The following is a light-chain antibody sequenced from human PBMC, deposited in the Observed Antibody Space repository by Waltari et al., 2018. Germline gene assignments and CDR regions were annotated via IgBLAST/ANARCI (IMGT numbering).Light chain of an antibody. Sequence: DIQMTQSPSPLSASVGDRVTIPCRASQSISSWLAWYQQKPGKAPKHLIYKASSLESGVPSRFSGSGSGTEFTLTISILQPDDFATYYCQQYNSYQYTFGQGTKLEIK. CDR2: KAS. CDR3: QQYNSYQYT. J-gene: IGKJ2*01. CDR1: QSISSW. V-gene: IGKV1-5*03.